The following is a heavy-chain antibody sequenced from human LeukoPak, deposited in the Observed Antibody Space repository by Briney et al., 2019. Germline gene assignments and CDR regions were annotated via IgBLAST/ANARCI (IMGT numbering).Heavy chain of an antibody. CDR1: GGSISNYY. Sequence: SETLSLTCTVSGGSISNYYWTWIRQPPGKGLEWIGSIYYSGSTYYNPSLKSRVTISVDTSKNQFSLKLSSVTAADTAVYYCARTMTSGRGTFDYWGQGTLVTVSS. CDR3: ARTMTSGRGTFDY. V-gene: IGHV4-39*01. CDR2: IYYSGST. J-gene: IGHJ4*02. D-gene: IGHD3-10*01.